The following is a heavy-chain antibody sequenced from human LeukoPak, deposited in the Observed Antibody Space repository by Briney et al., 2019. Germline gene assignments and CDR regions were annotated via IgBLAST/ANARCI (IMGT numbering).Heavy chain of an antibody. CDR2: IDPNSGGT. D-gene: IGHD3-16*01. CDR1: GYTFTGYY. Sequence: ASVKVSCKASGYTFTGYYMHWVRQAPGQGLEWMGWIDPNSGGTNYAQKFQGRVTMTRDTSISTAYMELSRLRSDDTAVYYCARIHWGSYLAGYYYYYYMDVWGKGTTVTVSS. J-gene: IGHJ6*03. V-gene: IGHV1-2*02. CDR3: ARIHWGSYLAGYYYYYYMDV.